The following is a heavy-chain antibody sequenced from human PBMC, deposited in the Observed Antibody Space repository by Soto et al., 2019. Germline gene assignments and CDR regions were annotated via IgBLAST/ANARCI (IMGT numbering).Heavy chain of an antibody. CDR2: IKQDGSEK. J-gene: IGHJ4*02. CDR3: ARGCSGGSCYSIWFDY. D-gene: IGHD2-15*01. V-gene: IGHV3-7*03. CDR1: GFTFSNYW. Sequence: GSLRLSCAAPGFTFSNYWMTWVRQAPGKGLEWVANIKQDGSEKYYVDSVKGRFTISRDNAKNSLYLQMNSLRAEDTAVYYCARGCSGGSCYSIWFDYWGQGTQVTV.